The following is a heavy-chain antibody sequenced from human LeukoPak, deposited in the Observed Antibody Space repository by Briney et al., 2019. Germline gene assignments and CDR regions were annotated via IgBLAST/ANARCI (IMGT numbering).Heavy chain of an antibody. V-gene: IGHV3-9*01. D-gene: IGHD3-22*01. CDR3: AKDIHYYDRNVDY. J-gene: IGHJ4*02. CDR2: ISWNSGSI. CDR1: GFTFDDYA. Sequence: GGSLRLSCAASGFTFDDYAMHWVRQAPGKGLEWVSGISWNSGSIGYADSVKGRFTISRDNAKNSLYLQMNSLRAEDTALYYCAKDIHYYDRNVDYWGQGTLVTVSS.